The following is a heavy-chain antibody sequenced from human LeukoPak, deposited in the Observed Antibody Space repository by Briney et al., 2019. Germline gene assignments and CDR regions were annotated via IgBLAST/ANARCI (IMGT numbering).Heavy chain of an antibody. Sequence: GGSLRLSCAASGFTLSSYAMSWVRQAPGKGLEWVSTITASGGSTYYADSVKGRFTISRDNSKNTLYLQMNSLRAEDTAVYYCAKANLGCLRHVLDYWGQGTLVTVSA. V-gene: IGHV3-23*01. J-gene: IGHJ4*02. CDR3: AKANLGCLRHVLDY. D-gene: IGHD5/OR15-5a*01. CDR2: ITASGGST. CDR1: GFTLSSYA.